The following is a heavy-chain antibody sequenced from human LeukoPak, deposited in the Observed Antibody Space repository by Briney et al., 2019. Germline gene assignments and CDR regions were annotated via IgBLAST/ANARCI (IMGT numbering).Heavy chain of an antibody. CDR1: GLTFSSYA. J-gene: IGHJ3*02. CDR3: AKLNSGSYSYDAFDI. CDR2: ITVSGDKT. Sequence: PGGSLRVSCAASGLTFSSYAMSWVRQAPGKGLEWVSGITVSGDKTYCADSVKGRFTISRDNSKNTLYLQMNSLRDEDTAVYYCAKLNSGSYSYDAFDIWGQGTLVTVSS. D-gene: IGHD1-26*01. V-gene: IGHV3-23*01.